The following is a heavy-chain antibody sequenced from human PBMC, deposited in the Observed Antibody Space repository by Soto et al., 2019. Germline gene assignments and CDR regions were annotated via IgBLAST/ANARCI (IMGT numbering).Heavy chain of an antibody. CDR2: INAGNGNT. CDR3: ARSLYDILTGSVLNWFDP. D-gene: IGHD3-9*01. CDR1: GYTFTSYA. V-gene: IGHV1-3*01. Sequence: ASVKVSCKAPGYTFTSYATHWVRQAPGQRLEWMGWINAGNGNTKYSQKFQGRVTITRDTSASTAYMELSSLRSEDTAVYYCARSLYDILTGSVLNWFDPWGQGTLVTVS. J-gene: IGHJ5*02.